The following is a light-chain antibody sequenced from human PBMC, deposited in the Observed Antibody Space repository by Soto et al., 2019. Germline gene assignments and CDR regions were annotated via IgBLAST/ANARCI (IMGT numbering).Light chain of an antibody. V-gene: IGKV4-1*01. CDR1: QSVLYSSNNKNH. Sequence: IVMTQSPDSLAVSLGESATINCKSSQSVLYSSNNKNHLACYQQKPGQPPTLPIYWASTRDSAVPDRFSGSGYGTDFTLTISSLQAEDLAVYYRPQYYSSSLTGGGGTKVDIX. CDR2: WAS. CDR3: PQYYSSSLT. J-gene: IGKJ4*01.